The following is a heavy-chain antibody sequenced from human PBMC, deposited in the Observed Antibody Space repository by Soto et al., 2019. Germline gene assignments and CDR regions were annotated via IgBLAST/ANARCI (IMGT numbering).Heavy chain of an antibody. V-gene: IGHV3-48*03. CDR2: IGPKSTFR. D-gene: IGHD2-21*01. Sequence: GGSLRLSCEASGFTFGSFQMNWVRQAPGKGLEWLSHIGPKSTFRNYADSVKGRFTISRDNTESSLFLQMNSLGVDDTAVYSCVRGGGGGLFEHWGQGVLVTVS. CDR1: GFTFGSFQ. CDR3: VRGGGGGLFEH. J-gene: IGHJ4*02.